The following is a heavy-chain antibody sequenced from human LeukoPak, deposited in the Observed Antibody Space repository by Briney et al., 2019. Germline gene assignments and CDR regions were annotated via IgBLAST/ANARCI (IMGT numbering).Heavy chain of an antibody. D-gene: IGHD6-19*01. CDR3: ARVSAVAGDY. Sequence: PGGSLRLSCAASVFTFSSYSMNWVRQAPGKGLEWVSSISSSSSYIYYADSVKGRFTISRDNAKNSLYLQMNRLRAEDTAVYYCARVSAVAGDYWGQGTLVTVSS. V-gene: IGHV3-21*01. CDR1: VFTFSSYS. J-gene: IGHJ4*02. CDR2: ISSSSSYI.